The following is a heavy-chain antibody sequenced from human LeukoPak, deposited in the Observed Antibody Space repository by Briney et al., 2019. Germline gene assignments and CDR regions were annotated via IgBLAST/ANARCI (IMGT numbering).Heavy chain of an antibody. Sequence: GGSLRLSCAASGFTFSVHYMDWVRQAPGKGLEWVGRTRNKANSYTTEYAASVKGRFTISRDDSKNSLYLQMNSLKTEDTAVYYCARESTYYYDSSGPIDYWGQGTLVTVSS. V-gene: IGHV3-72*01. D-gene: IGHD3-22*01. CDR1: GFTFSVHY. CDR2: TRNKANSYTT. CDR3: ARESTYYYDSSGPIDY. J-gene: IGHJ4*02.